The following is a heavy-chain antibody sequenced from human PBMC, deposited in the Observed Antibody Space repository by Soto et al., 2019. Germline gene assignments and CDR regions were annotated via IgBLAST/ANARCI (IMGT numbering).Heavy chain of an antibody. V-gene: IGHV3-23*01. CDR1: GFTFSSYA. J-gene: IGHJ4*02. D-gene: IGHD2-15*01. Sequence: GGSLRLSCAASGFTFSSYAMSWVRQAPGKGLEWVSAISGSGGSTYYADSVKGRFTISRDNSKNTLYLQMNSLRAEDTAVYYCAKNMIVVVVAATFDYWGQGTLVTVSS. CDR2: ISGSGGST. CDR3: AKNMIVVVVAATFDY.